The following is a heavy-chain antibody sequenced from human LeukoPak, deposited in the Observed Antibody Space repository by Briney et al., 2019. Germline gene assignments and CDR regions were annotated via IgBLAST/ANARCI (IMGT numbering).Heavy chain of an antibody. CDR3: ARDGGSNLYYFDY. V-gene: IGHV3-30*03. CDR2: ISYDGSNK. D-gene: IGHD4-11*01. Sequence: GGSLRLSCAASGFTFSSYSMHWVRQAPGKGLEGVAVISYDGSNKYYAGSVKGRFTISRDNSKNTLYLQMNSLRAEDTAVYYCARDGGSNLYYFDYWGQGTLVSVSS. J-gene: IGHJ4*02. CDR1: GFTFSSYS.